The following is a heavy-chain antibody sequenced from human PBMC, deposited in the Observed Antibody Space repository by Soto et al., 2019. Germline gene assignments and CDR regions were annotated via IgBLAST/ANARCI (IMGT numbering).Heavy chain of an antibody. CDR1: GFTFSTSA. V-gene: IGHV1-58*01. CDR2: IVVGSGNT. J-gene: IGHJ4*02. Sequence: GASVKVSCKASGFTFSTSAVQWVRQARGQRLEWIGWIVVGSGNTNYAQKFQERVTITRDMSTSTAYMELGSLRSEDTAVYYCAAGALWDFDYWGQGXLVTVYS. D-gene: IGHD1-26*01. CDR3: AAGALWDFDY.